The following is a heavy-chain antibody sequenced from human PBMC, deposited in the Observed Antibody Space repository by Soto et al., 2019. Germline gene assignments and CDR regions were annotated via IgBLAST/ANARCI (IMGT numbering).Heavy chain of an antibody. D-gene: IGHD2-2*01. CDR1: GYTFTSYG. J-gene: IGHJ4*02. CDR2: ISAYNGNT. Sequence: ASVKVSCKASGYTFTSYGISWVRQAPGQGLEWMGWISAYNGNTNYAQKLQGRVTMTTDASTSTAYMELRSLRSDDTAVYYCARAVVPATSSGYWGQGTLVTVSS. CDR3: ARAVVPATSSGY. V-gene: IGHV1-18*01.